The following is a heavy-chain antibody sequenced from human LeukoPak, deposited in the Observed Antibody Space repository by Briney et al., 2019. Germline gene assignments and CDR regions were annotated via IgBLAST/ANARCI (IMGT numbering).Heavy chain of an antibody. J-gene: IGHJ4*02. V-gene: IGHV3-33*06. CDR2: IWYDGSNK. CDR1: GFTFSSYG. CDR3: AKTHGYFDQ. D-gene: IGHD3-22*01. Sequence: SGRSLRLSCAASGFTFSSYGMHWVRQAPGKGLEWVAVIWYDGSNKYYADSVKGRFTISRDNSKNTLFLQMNSLRVEDAAMYYCAKTHGYFDQWGQGTLVAVSS.